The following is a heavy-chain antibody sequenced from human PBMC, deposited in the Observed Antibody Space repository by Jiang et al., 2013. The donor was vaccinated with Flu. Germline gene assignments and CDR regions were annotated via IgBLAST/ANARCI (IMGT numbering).Heavy chain of an antibody. D-gene: IGHD6-19*01. V-gene: IGHV4-34*01. CDR1: GGSFSGYY. CDR3: ASKEESSGWSPRFDY. Sequence: LLKPSETLSLTCAVYGGSFSGYYWTWIRQPPGKGLEWIGEINHSGSTNYNPSLKSRVTISVDTSKNQFSLKLSSVTAADTAVYYCASKEESSGWSPRFDYWGQGTLVHRLL. J-gene: IGHJ4*02. CDR2: INHSGST.